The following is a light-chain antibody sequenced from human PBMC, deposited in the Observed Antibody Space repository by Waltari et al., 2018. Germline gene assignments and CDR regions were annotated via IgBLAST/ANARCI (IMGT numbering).Light chain of an antibody. J-gene: IGLJ3*02. CDR3: SSWDDSLQGWL. V-gene: IGLV1-44*01. CDR2: SDH. Sequence: SVSTPPPSASGTPGQRVTISCSGSSSHLGGHPVPCYQQPPGTAPKLLIYSDHQRPSGVPERFSGSRSGASASLAISGLQSDDEADYYCSSWDDSLQGWLFGGGTKLTVL. CDR1: SSHLGGHP.